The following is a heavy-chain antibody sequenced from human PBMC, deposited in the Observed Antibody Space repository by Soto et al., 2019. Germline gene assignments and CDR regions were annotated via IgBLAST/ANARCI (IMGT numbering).Heavy chain of an antibody. CDR2: ISGSGGST. J-gene: IGHJ4*02. CDR1: ESAYRGGP. V-gene: IGHV3-23*01. CDR3: AKGITGTTGPYQRPVYY. Sequence: HPAGSVRQTGAASESAYRGGPLICVHQAPGKGLEWVSAISGSGGSTYYADSVKGRFTISRDNSKNTLYLQMNSLRAEDTAVYYCAKGITGTTGPYQRPVYYWGQGTLVTVSS. D-gene: IGHD1-7*01.